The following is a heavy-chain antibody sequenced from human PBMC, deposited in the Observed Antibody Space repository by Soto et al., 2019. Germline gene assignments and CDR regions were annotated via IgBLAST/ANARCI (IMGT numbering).Heavy chain of an antibody. Sequence: VQLQESDPGLVKPSETLSLTCTVSGGSISSYYWSWIRQPPGKGLAGIGYIYYSGSTTYPSSLRTRVTIPLDTSKNHFYLTLSSVTAADTAVYYCVKAGITMVRGVPSVFAFDIWCHGTMVTV. D-gene: IGHD3-10*01. CDR1: GGSISSYY. J-gene: IGHJ3*02. CDR3: VKAGITMVRGVPSVFAFDI. CDR2: IYYSGST. V-gene: IGHV4-59*01.